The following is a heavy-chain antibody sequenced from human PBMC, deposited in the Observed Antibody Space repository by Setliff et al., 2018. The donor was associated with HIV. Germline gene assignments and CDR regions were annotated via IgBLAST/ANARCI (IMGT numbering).Heavy chain of an antibody. Sequence: SETLSLTCTVSGGSIINYYWNWIRQPPGKGLEWIGYIYPSGSTNYNPSFKSRVTLSLDTSKNQFSLRLTSVTAADTAVYYCARRGIYSSPDTLWGQGTLVTVSS. CDR3: ARRGIYSSPDTL. D-gene: IGHD1-26*01. CDR1: GGSIINYY. J-gene: IGHJ4*02. V-gene: IGHV4-4*09. CDR2: IYPSGST.